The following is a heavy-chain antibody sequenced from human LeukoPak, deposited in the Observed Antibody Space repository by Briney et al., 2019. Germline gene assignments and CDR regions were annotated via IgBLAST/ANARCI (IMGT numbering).Heavy chain of an antibody. Sequence: SETLSLTCNVSGGSITSYYWNWIRQPPGKGLEWIGYIYYTGSTNSNPSLRSRVTMSLDTSKNQFSLKLSSLTATDTARYYCAGSYFYDGNRYFDYWGQGALVTVSS. CDR1: GGSITSYY. D-gene: IGHD3-22*01. CDR3: AGSYFYDGNRYFDY. J-gene: IGHJ4*02. V-gene: IGHV4-59*08. CDR2: IYYTGST.